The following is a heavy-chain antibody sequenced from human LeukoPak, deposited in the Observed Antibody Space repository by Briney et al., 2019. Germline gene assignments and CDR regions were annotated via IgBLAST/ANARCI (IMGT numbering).Heavy chain of an antibody. J-gene: IGHJ6*03. CDR3: ARGRSSSWSLGYYYYYMDV. CDR2: TNPNSGNT. CDR1: GYTFTSYD. D-gene: IGHD6-13*01. Sequence: ASVKVSCKASGYTFTSYDINWVRQATGQGLEWMGWTNPNSGNTGYAQKFQGRVTMTRNTSISTAYMELSSLRSEDTAVYYCARGRSSSWSLGYYYYYMDVWGKGTTVTISS. V-gene: IGHV1-8*01.